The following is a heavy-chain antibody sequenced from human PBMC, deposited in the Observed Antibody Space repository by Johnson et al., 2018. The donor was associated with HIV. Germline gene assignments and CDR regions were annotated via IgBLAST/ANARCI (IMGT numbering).Heavy chain of an antibody. CDR3: ARRLWFGELSPPDAFDI. Sequence: EVQLVESGGGVVEPGRALRLSCAPSGFTFSDYGIHWVRQAPGKGLEWVANIKQDGSEKYYVDSVKGRFTISRDNAKNSLYLQMNSLRAEDTAVYYCARRLWFGELSPPDAFDIWGQGTMVTVSS. J-gene: IGHJ3*02. CDR1: GFTFSDYG. CDR2: IKQDGSEK. V-gene: IGHV3-7*01. D-gene: IGHD3-10*01.